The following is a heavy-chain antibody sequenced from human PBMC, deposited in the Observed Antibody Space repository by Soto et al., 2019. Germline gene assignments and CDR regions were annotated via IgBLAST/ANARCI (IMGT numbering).Heavy chain of an antibody. Sequence: ASVKVSCKASGYTFTGYYMHWVRQAPGQGLEWMGWINPNSGGTNYAQKFQGWVTMTRDTSISTAYMELSRLRSDDTAVYYCARGARYSSSPLPYNWFDPWGQGTLVTAPQ. CDR2: INPNSGGT. J-gene: IGHJ5*02. CDR3: ARGARYSSSPLPYNWFDP. CDR1: GYTFTGYY. V-gene: IGHV1-2*04. D-gene: IGHD6-6*01.